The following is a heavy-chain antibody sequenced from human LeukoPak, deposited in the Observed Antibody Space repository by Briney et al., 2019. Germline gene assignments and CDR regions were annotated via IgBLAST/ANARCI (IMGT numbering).Heavy chain of an antibody. V-gene: IGHV4-39*07. CDR1: GGSISSSSYY. CDR3: ARRGDGSGSSFYFDY. Sequence: SETLSLTCTVSGGSISSSSYYWGWIRQPPGKGLEWIGNIYYSGSTYYNPSLKSRVTISVDTSKNQFSLKLSSVTAADTAVYYCARRGDGSGSSFYFDYWGQGTLVTVSS. J-gene: IGHJ4*02. CDR2: IYYSGST. D-gene: IGHD3-10*01.